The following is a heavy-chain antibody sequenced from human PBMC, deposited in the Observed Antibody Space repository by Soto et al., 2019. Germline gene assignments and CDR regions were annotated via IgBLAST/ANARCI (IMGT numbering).Heavy chain of an antibody. V-gene: IGHV3-72*01. Sequence: EVQLVESGGGLVQPGGSRRLSCAASGLIFSDYHMDWVRQAPGKGLEWVGRIRRKANSYTTEYAASVKGRFTISRDDSKSSLYLQMNSLKSEDTAVYYCAMLGGWSGGSSGMDVWGQGTTVTVSS. J-gene: IGHJ6*02. CDR2: IRRKANSYTT. D-gene: IGHD6-19*01. CDR1: GLIFSDYH. CDR3: AMLGGWSGGSSGMDV.